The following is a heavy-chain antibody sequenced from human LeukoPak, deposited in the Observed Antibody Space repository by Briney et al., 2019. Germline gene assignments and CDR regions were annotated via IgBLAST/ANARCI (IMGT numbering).Heavy chain of an antibody. CDR2: INHSGST. J-gene: IGHJ6*02. D-gene: IGHD2-2*01. CDR3: ARVGKGAGYCSSTSCPVKGGMDV. V-gene: IGHV4-34*01. Sequence: SETLSLTCAVYGGSFSGYYWSWIRQPPGKGLEWIGEINHSGSTNYNPSLKSRVTISVDTSKNQFSLKLSSVTAADTAVYYCARVGKGAGYCSSTSCPVKGGMDVWGQGTTVTVSS. CDR1: GGSFSGYY.